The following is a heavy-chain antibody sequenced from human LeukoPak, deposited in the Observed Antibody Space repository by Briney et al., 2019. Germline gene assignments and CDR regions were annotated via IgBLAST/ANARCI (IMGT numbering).Heavy chain of an antibody. Sequence: GGSLRLSCAASGFTFSSYAMSWVRQAPGKGLEWVSAISGSGDSTYYADSVKGRFTISRDNSKSTLYLQMNSLRAEDTAVYYCAKGQYSSSWIFDYWGQGTLVTVSS. CDR1: GFTFSSYA. V-gene: IGHV3-23*01. J-gene: IGHJ4*02. CDR2: ISGSGDST. CDR3: AKGQYSSSWIFDY. D-gene: IGHD6-13*01.